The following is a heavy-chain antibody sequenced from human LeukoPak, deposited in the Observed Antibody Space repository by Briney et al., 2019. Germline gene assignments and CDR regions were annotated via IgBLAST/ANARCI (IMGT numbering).Heavy chain of an antibody. CDR2: ISSSSTYI. Sequence: GGSLRLSCAASGFTFGSYNMNWVRQAPGKGLEWVSSISSSSTYIYYAASVKGRFTISRDNAKNSLYLQMNSLRAADTAVYYCARAGRFGYCSGTSCYAPFDYWGQGTLVAVSS. V-gene: IGHV3-21*01. CDR3: ARAGRFGYCSGTSCYAPFDY. CDR1: GFTFGSYN. J-gene: IGHJ4*02. D-gene: IGHD2-2*03.